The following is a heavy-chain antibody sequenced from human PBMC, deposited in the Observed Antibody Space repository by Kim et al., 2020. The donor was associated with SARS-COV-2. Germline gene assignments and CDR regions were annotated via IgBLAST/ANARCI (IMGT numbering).Heavy chain of an antibody. CDR1: GYTFINYG. J-gene: IGHJ1*01. CDR2: MNPNSGNT. Sequence: ASVKVSCKASGYTFINYGINWVRQATGQGLEWMGWMNPNSGNTDYVQNFQGRVTMTRSISISTAYLEVTSLRSEDSAVYYCARVPRWGSDAGYFQHWGQGTLVTVSS. CDR3: ARVPRWGSDAGYFQH. V-gene: IGHV1-8*02. D-gene: IGHD3-16*01.